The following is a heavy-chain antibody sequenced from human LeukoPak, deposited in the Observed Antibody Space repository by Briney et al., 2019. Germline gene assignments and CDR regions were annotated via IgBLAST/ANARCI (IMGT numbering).Heavy chain of an antibody. D-gene: IGHD3-10*01. Sequence: SETLSLTCTVSGGSISSSSYYWGWIRQPPGKGLEWIGSIYYRGSTYYNPSLKSRVTISVDTSKNQFSLKLSSVTAADTAVYYCARVCGSGTRGWFDPWGQGTLVTVSS. V-gene: IGHV4-39*07. CDR3: ARVCGSGTRGWFDP. CDR1: GGSISSSSYY. J-gene: IGHJ5*02. CDR2: IYYRGST.